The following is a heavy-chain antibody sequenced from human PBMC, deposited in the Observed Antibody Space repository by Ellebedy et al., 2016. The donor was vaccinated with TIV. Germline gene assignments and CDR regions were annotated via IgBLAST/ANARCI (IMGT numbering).Heavy chain of an antibody. CDR2: IFPGDSDT. Sequence: GESLKISCTGSGFSFNDFWISWVRQMHGKGLEWMGIIFPGDSDTTYSPSFQGKVTISADRSISTAYLQWSSLKASDTAVYYCVTSVVVAAYDYWGQGTLVTVSS. V-gene: IGHV5-51*01. J-gene: IGHJ4*02. D-gene: IGHD2-15*01. CDR1: GFSFNDFW. CDR3: VTSVVVAAYDY.